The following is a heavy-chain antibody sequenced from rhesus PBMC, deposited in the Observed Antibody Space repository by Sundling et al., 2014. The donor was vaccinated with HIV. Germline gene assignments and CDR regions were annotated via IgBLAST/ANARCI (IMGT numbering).Heavy chain of an antibody. D-gene: IGHD1-1*01. CDR3: ATDQGLEDGAWNL. CDR2: IDPSTGIT. V-gene: IGHV1-138*01. Sequence: QAQLVQSGADVKKPGSSMKVSCKASGYTFNGYYIQWVRQAPGHGLEWVGQIDPSTGITDSAQYFQGRVFMTRDTSATTVYMEVTSLRSEDTAVYYCATDQGLEDGAWNLWGQGVLVTVSS. J-gene: IGHJ1*01. CDR1: GYTFNGYY.